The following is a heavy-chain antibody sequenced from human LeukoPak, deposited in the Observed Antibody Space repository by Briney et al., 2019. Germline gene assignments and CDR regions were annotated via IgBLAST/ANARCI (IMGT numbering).Heavy chain of an antibody. CDR1: GYRFSDYW. J-gene: IGHJ4*02. D-gene: IGHD4-17*01. CDR3: ARWGTVTRFVVDY. V-gene: IGHV5-51*01. CDR2: IYPGNSDT. Sequence: GESLKISCKGFGYRFSDYWIGWLRQMPGKGLEWMGIIYPGNSDTRYSPSFQGQVTISADKSITTAYLQWRSLKASDTAMYYCARWGTVTRFVVDYWGQGTLVTVSS.